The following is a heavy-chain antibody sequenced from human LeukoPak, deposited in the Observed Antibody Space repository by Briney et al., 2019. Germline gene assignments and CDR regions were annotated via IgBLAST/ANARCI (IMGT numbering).Heavy chain of an antibody. CDR1: GYSISSGYY. V-gene: IGHV4-38-2*02. D-gene: IGHD6-19*01. CDR3: ARRAPVAGLGFFDF. CDR2: IYHSGNT. Sequence: SETLSLTCTVSGYSISSGYYWGWIRQPPGMGLEWIGSIYHSGNTYYNPSLKSRVSMSIDTANNQFSLKVTSLTATDTGVYYCARRAPVAGLGFFDFWGQGALVIVSS. J-gene: IGHJ4*02.